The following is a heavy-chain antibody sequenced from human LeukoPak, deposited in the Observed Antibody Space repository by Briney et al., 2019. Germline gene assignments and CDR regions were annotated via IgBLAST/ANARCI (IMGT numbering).Heavy chain of an antibody. CDR3: ARAVWVPVAQPYYFDY. D-gene: IGHD2-2*01. CDR2: IYHSGST. J-gene: IGHJ4*02. Sequence: SETLSLTCTVSGGSISSGGYYWNWIRQPPGKGLEWIGYIYHSGSTYCNPSLKSRVTISVDRSKNQFSLKLSSVTAADTAVYYCARAVWVPVAQPYYFDYWGQGTLVTVSS. V-gene: IGHV4-30-2*01. CDR1: GGSISSGGYY.